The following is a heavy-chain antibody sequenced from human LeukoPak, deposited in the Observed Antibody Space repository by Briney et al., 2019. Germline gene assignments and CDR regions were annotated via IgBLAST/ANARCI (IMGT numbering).Heavy chain of an antibody. Sequence: PGGSLRLSCAASGFTFDDYGMSWVRQAPGKGLEWVSGINWNGGSTGYADSVKGRFTISRDNAKNSLYLQMNSLRAEETALYYCARANLELREQWLAYYFDYWGQGTLVTVSS. V-gene: IGHV3-20*04. J-gene: IGHJ4*02. D-gene: IGHD6-19*01. CDR3: ARANLELREQWLAYYFDY. CDR1: GFTFDDYG. CDR2: INWNGGST.